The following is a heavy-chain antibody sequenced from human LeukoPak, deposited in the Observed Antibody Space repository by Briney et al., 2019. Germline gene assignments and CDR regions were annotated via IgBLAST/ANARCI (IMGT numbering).Heavy chain of an antibody. V-gene: IGHV3-21*01. CDR3: ARDRGSSWYWRAYYFDY. Sequence: GGSLRLSCAASGFTFSSYSMNWVRQAPGKGLEWVSSISSSSSYIHYADSVKGRFTISRDNAKNSLYLQMNSLRAEDTAVYYCARDRGSSWYWRAYYFDYWGQGTLVTVSS. D-gene: IGHD6-13*01. CDR2: ISSSSSYI. CDR1: GFTFSSYS. J-gene: IGHJ4*02.